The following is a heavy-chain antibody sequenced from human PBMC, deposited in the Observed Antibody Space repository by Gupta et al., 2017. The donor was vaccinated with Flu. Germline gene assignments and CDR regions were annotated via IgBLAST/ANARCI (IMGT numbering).Heavy chain of an antibody. CDR1: GGSISSSSYY. CDR3: ARRLVGNYYDGSGYYYGAFDI. J-gene: IGHJ3*02. CDR2: IYYSGST. D-gene: IGHD3-22*01. V-gene: IGHV4-39*01. Sequence: QLQLQESGPGLVKPSETLSLTCTVSGGSISSSSYYWGWIRQPPGKGLEWIGSIYYSGSTYYNPSLKSRVTISVDTSKNQFSLKLSSVTAADTAVYYCARRLVGNYYDGSGYYYGAFDIWGQGTMVTVSS.